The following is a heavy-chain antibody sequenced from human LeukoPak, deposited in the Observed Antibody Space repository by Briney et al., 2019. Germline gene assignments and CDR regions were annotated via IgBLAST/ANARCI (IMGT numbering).Heavy chain of an antibody. CDR1: GGSISSSSYY. V-gene: IGHV4-39*07. CDR2: IYYSGST. CDR3: ARCSSLANWFDP. D-gene: IGHD3-10*02. Sequence: SETLSLTCTVSGGSISSSSYYWGWLRQPPGKGLEWIGSIYYSGSTYYNPSLKSRVTISVDTSKNQFSLKLSSVTAADTAVYYCARCSSLANWFDPWGQGTLVTVSS. J-gene: IGHJ5*02.